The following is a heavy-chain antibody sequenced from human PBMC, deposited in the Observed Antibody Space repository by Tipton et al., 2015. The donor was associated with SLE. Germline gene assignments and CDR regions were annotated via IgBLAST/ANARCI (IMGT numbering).Heavy chain of an antibody. CDR2: IYHSGTT. D-gene: IGHD3-16*01. V-gene: IGHV4-38-2*01. CDR3: VGGTLVDFYYYYMDV. J-gene: IGHJ6*03. Sequence: LRLSCAVSGFSITDGYHWVWIRQPPGKGPEWIGSIYHSGTTYYNPSLKSRVTMSVDTSKNQFSLRVTSVTAADTAVYYCVGGTLVDFYYYYMDVWGKGTTVTVSS. CDR1: GFSITDGYH.